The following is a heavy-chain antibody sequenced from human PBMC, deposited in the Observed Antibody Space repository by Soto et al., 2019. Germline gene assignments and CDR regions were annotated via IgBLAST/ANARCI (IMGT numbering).Heavy chain of an antibody. V-gene: IGHV1-69*01. D-gene: IGHD6-6*01. CDR1: GGTFSSYA. J-gene: IGHJ6*02. CDR3: TRASGAARRAMLSYGMDV. CDR2: IIPIFGTA. Sequence: QVQLVQSGAEVKKPGSSVKVSCKASGGTFSSYAISWVRQAPGQGLEWMGGIIPIFGTANYAQKFQGRVTITADESTSTAYMELSSLRSEDTAVYYCTRASGAARRAMLSYGMDVWGQGTTVTVSS.